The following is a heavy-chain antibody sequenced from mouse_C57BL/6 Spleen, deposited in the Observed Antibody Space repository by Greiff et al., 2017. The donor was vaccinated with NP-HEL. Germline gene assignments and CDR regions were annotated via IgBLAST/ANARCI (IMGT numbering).Heavy chain of an antibody. CDR2: IYPGDGDT. V-gene: IGHV1-82*01. J-gene: IGHJ1*03. CDR1: GYAFSSSW. CDR3: ARDGSSPNWYFDV. D-gene: IGHD1-1*01. Sequence: QVQLKESGPELVKPGASVKISCKASGYAFSSSWMNWVKQRPGKGLEWIGRIYPGDGDTNYNGKFKGKATLTADKSSSTAYMQLSSLTSEDSAVYFCARDGSSPNWYFDVWGTGTTVTVSS.